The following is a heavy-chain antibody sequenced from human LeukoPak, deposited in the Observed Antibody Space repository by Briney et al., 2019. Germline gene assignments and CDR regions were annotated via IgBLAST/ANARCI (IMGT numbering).Heavy chain of an antibody. D-gene: IGHD5-12*01. CDR3: ARDNVDIVATILHYFDY. J-gene: IGHJ4*02. V-gene: IGHV1-18*01. Sequence: ASAKVSCKASGYTFTSYGISWVRQAPGQGLEWMGWISAYNGNTNYAQKLQGRVTMTTDTSTSTAYMELRSLRSDDTAVYYCARDNVDIVATILHYFDYWGQGTLVTVSS. CDR2: ISAYNGNT. CDR1: GYTFTSYG.